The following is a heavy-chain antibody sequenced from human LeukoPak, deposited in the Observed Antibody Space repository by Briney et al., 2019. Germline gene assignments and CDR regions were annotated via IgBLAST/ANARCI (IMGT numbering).Heavy chain of an antibody. CDR2: INAGNGNT. D-gene: IGHD3-9*01. J-gene: IGHJ4*02. Sequence: ASVKVSCKASGYTFTSYAMHWVRQAPGQRLEWMGWINAGNGNTKYSQEFQGRVTMTRDTSTSTVYMELSSLRSEDTAVYYCARDDNDILTGYYSFDYWGQGTLVTVSS. CDR1: GYTFTSYA. CDR3: ARDDNDILTGYYSFDY. V-gene: IGHV1-3*03.